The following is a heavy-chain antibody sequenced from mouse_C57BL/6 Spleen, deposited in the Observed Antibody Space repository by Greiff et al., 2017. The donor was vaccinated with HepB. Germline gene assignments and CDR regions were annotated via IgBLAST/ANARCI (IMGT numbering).Heavy chain of an antibody. Sequence: VQLQQSGAELVKPGASVKISCKASGYAFSSYWMNWVKQRPGKGLEWIGQIYPGDGDTNYNGKFKGKATLTADKSSSTAYMQLSSLTSEESAVYVCARSEVTAVVARGAMDYWGQGTSVTVSS. CDR1: GYAFSSYW. V-gene: IGHV1-80*01. D-gene: IGHD1-1*01. J-gene: IGHJ4*01. CDR2: IYPGDGDT. CDR3: ARSEVTAVVARGAMDY.